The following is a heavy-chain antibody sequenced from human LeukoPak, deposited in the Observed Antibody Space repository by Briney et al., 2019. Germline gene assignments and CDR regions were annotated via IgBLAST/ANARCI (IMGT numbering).Heavy chain of an antibody. D-gene: IGHD3-10*01. CDR1: GYIFTHYW. CDR2: IYPADSDT. CDR3: ARQSRDGSKTRGYYFDY. Sequence: GESLKISCQVSGYIFTHYWIGWVRQMPGNGLESMGIIYPADSDTTHSPSFQGQVTISVDKSISTVYLQWSSLKASDTAMYYCARQSRDGSKTRGYYFDYWGQGTLVTVSS. V-gene: IGHV5-51*01. J-gene: IGHJ4*02.